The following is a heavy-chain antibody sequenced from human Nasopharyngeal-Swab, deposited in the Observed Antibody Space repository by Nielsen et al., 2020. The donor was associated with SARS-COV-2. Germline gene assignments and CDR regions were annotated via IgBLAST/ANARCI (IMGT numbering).Heavy chain of an antibody. Sequence: WVRQAPGQGLEWMGRIIPILGIANYAQKFQGRVTITADKSTSTAYMELSSLRSEDTAVYYCARYNWNVPAPGYYYGMDVWGQGTTVTVSS. CDR3: ARYNWNVPAPGYYYGMDV. D-gene: IGHD1-1*01. CDR2: IIPILGIA. J-gene: IGHJ6*02. V-gene: IGHV1-69*02.